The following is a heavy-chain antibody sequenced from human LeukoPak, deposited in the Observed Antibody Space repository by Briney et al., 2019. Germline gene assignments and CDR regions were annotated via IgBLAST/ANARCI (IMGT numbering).Heavy chain of an antibody. CDR1: GGSFSGYH. Sequence: SETLSLTCAVYGGSFSGYHWSWIRQPPGKGLEWIGEINHSGSTNYNPSLKSRVTISVDTSKNQFSLKLSSVTAADTAVYYCAREGNPLDYWGQGTLVTVSS. D-gene: IGHD1-14*01. CDR3: AREGNPLDY. J-gene: IGHJ4*02. CDR2: INHSGST. V-gene: IGHV4-34*01.